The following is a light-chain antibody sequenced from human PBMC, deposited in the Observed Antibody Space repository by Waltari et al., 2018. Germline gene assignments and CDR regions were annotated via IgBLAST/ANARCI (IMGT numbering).Light chain of an antibody. CDR3: QQYYSYPPT. V-gene: IGKV1-8*01. J-gene: IGKJ2*01. CDR2: AAS. Sequence: AIRMTQSPSSLSASTGDRVTITCRASQGISSYLAWYQQKPGKAPKLLIYAASTLQSGVPSRFSGSGSVTDFTLIISCLQSEDFATYYCQQYYSYPPTFGQGTKLEI. CDR1: QGISSY.